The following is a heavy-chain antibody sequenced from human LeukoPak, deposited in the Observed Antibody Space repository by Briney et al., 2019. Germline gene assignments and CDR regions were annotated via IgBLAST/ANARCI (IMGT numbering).Heavy chain of an antibody. CDR2: INHSGSS. V-gene: IGHV4-34*01. CDR3: ARTRRLAYCGGDCSAFQH. J-gene: IGHJ1*01. CDR1: AGSFSGYY. D-gene: IGHD2-21*02. Sequence: SETLSLTCAVYAGSFSGYYWSWIRQPPGKGLEWIGEINHSGSSNYNPSLKSRVTISVDTSKNQFSLKLSSVTAADTAVYYCARTRRLAYCGGDCSAFQHWGQGTLVTVSS.